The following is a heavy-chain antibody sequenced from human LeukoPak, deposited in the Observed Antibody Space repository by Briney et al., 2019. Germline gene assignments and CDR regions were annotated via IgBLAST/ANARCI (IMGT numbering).Heavy chain of an antibody. CDR2: IYYSGST. CDR1: GGSISSYY. J-gene: IGHJ2*01. CDR3: ARGYCTSSSCYLWYFDL. D-gene: IGHD2-2*01. Sequence: SETLSLTCTVSGGSISSYYWSWIRQPPGKGLEWIGYIYYSGSTNYNPSLKSRVTISVDTSKDQFSLKLSSVTAADTAVYYCARGYCTSSSCYLWYFDLWGRGTLVTVSS. V-gene: IGHV4-59*01.